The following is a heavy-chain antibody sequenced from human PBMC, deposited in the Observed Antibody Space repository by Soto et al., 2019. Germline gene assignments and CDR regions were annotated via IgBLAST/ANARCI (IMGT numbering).Heavy chain of an antibody. Sequence: EVQLVESGGGLVQRGGSLRLSCTGSGFTFSSYSMNWVRQAPGKGLEWVSYISSSSSIKYYADSVKGRFTISRDNVKNSLYLQMNSLRVDDTATYYCATDRGLPGWFDPWGQGTLVTVSS. CDR1: GFTFSSYS. D-gene: IGHD5-12*01. J-gene: IGHJ5*02. CDR3: ATDRGLPGWFDP. V-gene: IGHV3-48*01. CDR2: ISSSSSIK.